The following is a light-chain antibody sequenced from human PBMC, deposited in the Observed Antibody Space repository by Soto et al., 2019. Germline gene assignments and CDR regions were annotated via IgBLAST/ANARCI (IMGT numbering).Light chain of an antibody. CDR2: RNN. V-gene: IGLV1-47*01. CDR1: SSNIGSNY. J-gene: IGLJ1*01. CDR3: AAWDDSLSGYV. Sequence: QSVLTQPPSASGTPGQRGTISCSRSSSNIGSNYVYWYQQLPGTAPKLLIYRNNQRPSGVPDRFSGSKSGTSASLAISGLRPEDEADYYCAAWDDSLSGYVFGTGTKVTVL.